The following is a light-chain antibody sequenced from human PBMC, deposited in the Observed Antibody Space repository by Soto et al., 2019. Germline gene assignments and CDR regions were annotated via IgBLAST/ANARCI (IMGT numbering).Light chain of an antibody. CDR1: QNIHKY. Sequence: DIEMTQSPSSLSASVGDRVTISCRSSQNIHKYLNWYQQRPGKAPNLLVYEATSLETGVSLKFSGSVSGTEITLTINRLQPEDFATYYCQQSFVSPWTFGQGTNIEI. CDR3: QQSFVSPWT. J-gene: IGKJ1*01. V-gene: IGKV1-39*01. CDR2: EAT.